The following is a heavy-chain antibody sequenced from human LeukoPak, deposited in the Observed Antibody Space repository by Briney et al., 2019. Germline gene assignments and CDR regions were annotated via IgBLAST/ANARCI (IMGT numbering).Heavy chain of an antibody. CDR1: GGTFTSYA. Sequence: SVKVSCKTSGGTFTSYAITWVRQAPGQGLEWMGKIIPISGTTNYAQKFQGRVTFTADESTSTAYMELSSLRSEDTALYYCARKLRLGGNWFDPWGQGTLVTVSX. CDR2: IIPISGTT. CDR3: ARKLRLGGNWFDP. J-gene: IGHJ5*02. V-gene: IGHV1-69*15. D-gene: IGHD1-26*01.